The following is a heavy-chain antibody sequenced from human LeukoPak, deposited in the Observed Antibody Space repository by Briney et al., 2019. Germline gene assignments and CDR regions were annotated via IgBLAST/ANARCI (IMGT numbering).Heavy chain of an antibody. D-gene: IGHD1-1*01. CDR1: GYSFTTYW. Sequence: GESLKISCKGSGYSFTTYWIGRVRQMPGKGLEWMGIIYPGDSDTRYSPSFQGQVTISADKSISTAYLQWSSLKASDTAIYYCARLGTTGTLYNWFDPWGQGTLVTVSS. CDR3: ARLGTTGTLYNWFDP. J-gene: IGHJ5*02. V-gene: IGHV5-51*01. CDR2: IYPGDSDT.